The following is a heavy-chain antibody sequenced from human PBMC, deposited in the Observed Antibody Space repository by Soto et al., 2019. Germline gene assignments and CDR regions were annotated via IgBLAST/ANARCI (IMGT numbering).Heavy chain of an antibody. D-gene: IGHD5-12*01. CDR2: INPNSGGT. V-gene: IGHV1-2*02. CDR1: GYTFTGYY. Sequence: SVKVSCKASGYTFTGYYMHWVRQAPGQGLEWMGWINPNSGGTDYAQKFQGRVTMIRDTSISTAYMELSRLRSDDTAVYYCARGYSGYDYFDYWGQGSLVTVSS. J-gene: IGHJ4*02. CDR3: ARGYSGYDYFDY.